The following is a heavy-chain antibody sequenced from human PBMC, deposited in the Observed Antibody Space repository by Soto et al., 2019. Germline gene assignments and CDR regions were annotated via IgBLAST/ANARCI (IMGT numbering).Heavy chain of an antibody. J-gene: IGHJ4*02. Sequence: QAQLVQSGAEVKKPGASVKVSCKASGYTFTGYDIMWVRQATGQGLEWMGWMNPNSGNTGYAQNFQGKVTMTRDNSITTAYMELTSLRDDDSAVYYCAGEKVGTTGIDFWGQGTLVTVSS. CDR1: GYTFTGYD. CDR3: AGEKVGTTGIDF. CDR2: MNPNSGNT. V-gene: IGHV1-8*01. D-gene: IGHD1-26*01.